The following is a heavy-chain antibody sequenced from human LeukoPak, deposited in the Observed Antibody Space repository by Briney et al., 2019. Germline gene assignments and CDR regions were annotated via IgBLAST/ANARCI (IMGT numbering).Heavy chain of an antibody. J-gene: IGHJ4*02. Sequence: GGSLRLSCTASGFSFSDYYMTWMRQAPGKGLEWVSYISSSGSTIYYADSVKGRFTISRDNAKNSLYLQMNSLGAEDTAVYYCARRAGGLYGDYADYWGQGTLVAVSS. CDR1: GFSFSDYY. CDR3: ARRAGGLYGDYADY. D-gene: IGHD4-17*01. CDR2: ISSSGSTI. V-gene: IGHV3-11*01.